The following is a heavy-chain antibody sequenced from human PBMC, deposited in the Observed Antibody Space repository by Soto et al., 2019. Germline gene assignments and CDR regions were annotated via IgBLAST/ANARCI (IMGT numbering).Heavy chain of an antibody. Sequence: SKALSVTCAGSGGSTSMSNWWRWVRQHQGKGREWIGEIYHSGSTNYNPSLKSRVTISVDKSKNQFSLKLSAVTAADTAVYYCVLGCYCDSSGYGAYRAQLTLVTVS. CDR2: IYHSGST. V-gene: IGHV4-4*02. D-gene: IGHD3-22*01. J-gene: IGHJ4*02. CDR3: VLGCYCDSSGYGAY. CDR1: GGSTSMSNW.